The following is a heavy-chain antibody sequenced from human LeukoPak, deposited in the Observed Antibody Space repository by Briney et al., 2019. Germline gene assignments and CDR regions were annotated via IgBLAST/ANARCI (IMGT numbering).Heavy chain of an antibody. CDR3: AREPEYYDSSGYTHDAFDI. V-gene: IGHV4-4*07. J-gene: IGHJ3*02. Sequence: SETLSLTCTVSGGSISSYYWSWIRQPAGKGLEWIGRIYTSGSTNYNPSLKSRVTTSVDTSKNQFSLKLSSVTAADTAVYYCAREPEYYDSSGYTHDAFDIWGQGTMVTVSS. CDR2: IYTSGST. D-gene: IGHD3-22*01. CDR1: GGSISSYY.